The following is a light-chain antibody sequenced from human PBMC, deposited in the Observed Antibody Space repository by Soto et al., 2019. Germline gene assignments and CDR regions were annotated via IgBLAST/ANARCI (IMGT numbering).Light chain of an antibody. CDR1: QSVSRD. J-gene: IGKJ4*01. CDR3: QQYSNWLT. CDR2: AAS. V-gene: IGKV3-15*01. Sequence: IVMTQSPATLSVSPGERATLSCRASQSVSRDLAWYQHKPGQAPRLLIYAASTRATGIPARFSGSGSGTEFTLTIPSLQSEDFAVYSCQQYSNWLTFGGGTKVEIK.